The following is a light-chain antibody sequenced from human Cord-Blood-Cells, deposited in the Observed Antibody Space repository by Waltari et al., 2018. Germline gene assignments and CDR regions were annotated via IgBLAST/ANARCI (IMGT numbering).Light chain of an antibody. CDR2: EGS. Sequence: QSALTQPASVSGSPGQSITISCTGTSRDVGSYTRVSWYQQHPGKAPKLMIYEGSKRPSGVSNRFSGSKSGNTASLTISGLQAEDEADYYCCSYAGSSTVVFGGGTKLTVL. V-gene: IGLV2-23*01. CDR3: CSYAGSSTVV. CDR1: SRDVGSYTR. J-gene: IGLJ2*01.